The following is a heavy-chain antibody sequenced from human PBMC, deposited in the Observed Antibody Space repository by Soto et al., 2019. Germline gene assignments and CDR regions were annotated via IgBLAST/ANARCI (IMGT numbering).Heavy chain of an antibody. D-gene: IGHD5-18*01. V-gene: IGHV4-34*01. CDR2: INHSGST. CDR1: GGSFSGYY. J-gene: IGHJ4*02. CDR3: ARGHTESHFFDS. Sequence: SETLSLTCAVYGGSFSGYYWRWIRQPPGKGLEWIGEINHSGSTNYNPSLKSRVTISVDTSKNQFSLKVNSVTAADTAVYYCARGHTESHFFDSWGQGTPVTVSS.